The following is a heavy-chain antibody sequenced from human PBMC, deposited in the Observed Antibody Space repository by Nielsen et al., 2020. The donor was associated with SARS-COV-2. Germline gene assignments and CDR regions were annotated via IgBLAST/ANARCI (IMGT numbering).Heavy chain of an antibody. V-gene: IGHV1-3*01. Sequence: ASVKVSCKASGYSFTSYAMHWVWQAPGQSLEWMGWINAGNGNTKYSQKFQGRVTMTRDTSANTAYMELSSLRSEDTAVYYCAGPVAGGDAFDIWGQGTMVTVSS. J-gene: IGHJ3*02. CDR1: GYSFTSYA. CDR3: AGPVAGGDAFDI. D-gene: IGHD6-19*01. CDR2: INAGNGNT.